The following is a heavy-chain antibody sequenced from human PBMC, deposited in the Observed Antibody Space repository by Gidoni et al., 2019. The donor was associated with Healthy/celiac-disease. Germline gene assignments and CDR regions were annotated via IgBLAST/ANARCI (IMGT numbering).Heavy chain of an antibody. CDR3: ARAYYDYVWGSYPHNFDY. J-gene: IGHJ4*02. CDR1: GGSFSGYS. CDR2: INHSGST. D-gene: IGHD3-16*01. V-gene: IGHV4-34*01. Sequence: QVQLQQWGAGLLKPSETLSLTCAVYGGSFSGYSWSWIRQPPGKGLEWIGKINHSGSTNYNPSLKSRVTISVDTSKNQFSLKLSSVTAADTAVYYCARAYYDYVWGSYPHNFDYWGQGTLVTVSS.